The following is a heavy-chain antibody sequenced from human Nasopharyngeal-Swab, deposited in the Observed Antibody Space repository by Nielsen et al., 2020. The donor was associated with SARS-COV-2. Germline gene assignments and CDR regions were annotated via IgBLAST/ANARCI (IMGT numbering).Heavy chain of an antibody. Sequence: GGSLRLSCAASGFTFSTYSMNWVRQAPGKGLEWVSYISGSSNTIHYADSVKGRFTISRDNAKNSLYLQMNSLRAEDTAVYYCARGGYDYYMDVWGKGTTVTVSS. CDR2: ISGSSNTI. J-gene: IGHJ6*03. CDR3: ARGGYDYYMDV. V-gene: IGHV3-48*01. CDR1: GFTFSTYS.